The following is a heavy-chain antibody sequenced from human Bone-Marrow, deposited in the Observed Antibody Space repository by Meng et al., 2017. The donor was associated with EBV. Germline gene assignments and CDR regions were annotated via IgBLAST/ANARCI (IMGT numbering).Heavy chain of an antibody. CDR2: ISYDGGNK. V-gene: IGHV3-30-3*01. CDR3: ASSRFSSSVAPFDY. CDR1: GFIFSSYS. J-gene: IGHJ4*02. Sequence: QVQLGESGGGVVQPGXSLILSCSASGFIFSSYSMHWVRQAPGKGLEWTTLISYDGGNKYYADSVKGRFTISRDNSKNTLYLQMNTLRSEDTAVYYCASSRFSSSVAPFDYWGQGTLVTVSS. D-gene: IGHD3-22*01.